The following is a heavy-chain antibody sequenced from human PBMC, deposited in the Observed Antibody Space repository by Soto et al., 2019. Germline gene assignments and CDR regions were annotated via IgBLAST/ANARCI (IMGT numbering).Heavy chain of an antibody. CDR2: IIPIFNSA. D-gene: IGHD5-18*01. Sequence: QVQLLQSGAEVKKPGSSVKVSCKASRGIFSSYTINWLRQAPGQGLEWLGWIIPIFNSASYAQKFQGRVTITADESTSTAYMELSSLRSEDTAVYYCARVSITGMVTTLYYGMDVWGQGTTVTVSS. CDR3: ARVSITGMVTTLYYGMDV. V-gene: IGHV1-69*01. CDR1: RGIFSSYT. J-gene: IGHJ6*02.